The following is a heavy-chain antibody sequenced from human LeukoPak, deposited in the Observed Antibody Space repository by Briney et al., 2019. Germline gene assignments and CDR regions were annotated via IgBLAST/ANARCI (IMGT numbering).Heavy chain of an antibody. CDR1: GFTLSRYG. J-gene: IGHJ6*02. Sequence: GGSLRLSCAGSGFTLSRYGMRWVRQAPGKGLEWVAVMLHDESNKYYADSVKGRFTISRDKSKNTLYLQMNSLRAEDTAVYYCAKEGGNAYKYVGDGLDVWGQGTTVTVSS. CDR2: MLHDESNK. D-gene: IGHD5-24*01. CDR3: AKEGGNAYKYVGDGLDV. V-gene: IGHV3-30*18.